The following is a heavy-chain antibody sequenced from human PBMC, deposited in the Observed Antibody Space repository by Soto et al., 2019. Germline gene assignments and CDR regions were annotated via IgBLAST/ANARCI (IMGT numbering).Heavy chain of an antibody. J-gene: IGHJ4*02. CDR2: INPEGSEK. V-gene: IGHV3-7*03. CDR1: GFIVSDYW. Sequence: EVQLVESGGGLVQPGGSLTLSCAVSGFIVSDYWMTWVRQAPGKGLEWVANINPEGSEKYYVDSVKGRFTISRDNAKNSLYLQMSSLRAEDTALYYCARARIDYWGRGTLITVSS. CDR3: ARARIDY.